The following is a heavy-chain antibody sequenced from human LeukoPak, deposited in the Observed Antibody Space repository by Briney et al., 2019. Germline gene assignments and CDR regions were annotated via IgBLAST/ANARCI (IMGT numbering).Heavy chain of an antibody. Sequence: PSETLSLTCTVPGGSISSSSYYWGWIRQPPGKGLEWIGYIYYSGSTNYNPSLKSRVTISVDTSKNQFSLKLSSVTAADTAVYYCARDSGAARRTYYYYYYMDVWGKGTTVTVSS. CDR1: GGSISSSSYY. CDR2: IYYSGST. J-gene: IGHJ6*03. CDR3: ARDSGAARRTYYYYYYMDV. D-gene: IGHD6-6*01. V-gene: IGHV4-61*01.